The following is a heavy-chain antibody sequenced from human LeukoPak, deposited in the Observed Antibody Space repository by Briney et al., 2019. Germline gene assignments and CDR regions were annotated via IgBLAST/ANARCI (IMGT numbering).Heavy chain of an antibody. CDR3: ARLYSSYGIGHFDY. Sequence: GESLKISCKGSGYSFTSYWIGWVRQMPGKGLECMGIIYPGDSDTRYSPSFQGQVTISADKSSSTAYLQWSGLEASDTAIYYCARLYSSYGIGHFDYWGQGTLVTVSS. CDR1: GYSFTSYW. J-gene: IGHJ4*02. D-gene: IGHD4-11*01. CDR2: IYPGDSDT. V-gene: IGHV5-51*01.